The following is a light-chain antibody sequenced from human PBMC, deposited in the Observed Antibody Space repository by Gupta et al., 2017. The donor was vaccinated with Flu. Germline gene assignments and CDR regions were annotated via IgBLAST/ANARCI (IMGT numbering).Light chain of an antibody. CDR3: QQYDDLLT. V-gene: IGKV1-33*01. CDR1: QDISTY. J-gene: IGKJ3*01. Sequence: DIQMTQSPSSLSASVGERITITCQASQDISTYLNWYQQEPGKAPKLLIYDASRLETGVPSRFSASGSGTHFTLTISSLQPEDIAKYYWQQYDDLLTFGHGTKVDLK. CDR2: DAS.